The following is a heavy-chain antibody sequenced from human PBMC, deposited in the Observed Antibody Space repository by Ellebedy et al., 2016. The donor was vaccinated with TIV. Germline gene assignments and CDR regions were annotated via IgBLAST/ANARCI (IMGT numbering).Heavy chain of an antibody. CDR3: ARDGGYNYGPFDY. CDR2: IFNSGNT. J-gene: IGHJ4*02. CDR1: GGSVSSGDYY. V-gene: IGHV4-31*03. Sequence: LRLSCTVSGGSVSSGDYYWTWIRQHPEKGLEWIGFIFNSGNTYYTPSLKSRVTISLDTSKNQFSLKLRSVTAADTAVYYCARDGGYNYGPFDYWGQGILVTVSS. D-gene: IGHD5-18*01.